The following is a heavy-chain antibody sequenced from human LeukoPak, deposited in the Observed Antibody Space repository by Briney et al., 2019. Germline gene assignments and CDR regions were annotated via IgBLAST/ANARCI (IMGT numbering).Heavy chain of an antibody. CDR3: AKDEAGYCSSTSCYD. V-gene: IGHV3-23*01. CDR2: ISGSGGST. Sequence: GGSLRLSCAASGFTFSSYAMSWVRQAPGKGLEWVSAISGSGGSTYYADSVKGRSTISRDNSKNTLYLQMNSLRAEDTAVYYCAKDEAGYCSSTSCYDWGQGTLVTVSS. CDR1: GFTFSSYA. D-gene: IGHD2-2*01. J-gene: IGHJ4*02.